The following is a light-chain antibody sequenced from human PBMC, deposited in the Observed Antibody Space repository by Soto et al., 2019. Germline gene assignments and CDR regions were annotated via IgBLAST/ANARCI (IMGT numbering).Light chain of an antibody. J-gene: IGLJ2*01. CDR1: SSNIGSNY. V-gene: IGLV1-47*01. CDR3: AAWDDSLSGPV. CDR2: RNN. Sequence: QSVLTQPPSASGTPGQRVTISCSGSSSNIGSNYVYWYQQLPGTAPKLLIYRNNQLTSGVPDRFSGSKSGTSASLAIRVLRSDDEADYYCAAWDDSLSGPVFGGGTKLTVL.